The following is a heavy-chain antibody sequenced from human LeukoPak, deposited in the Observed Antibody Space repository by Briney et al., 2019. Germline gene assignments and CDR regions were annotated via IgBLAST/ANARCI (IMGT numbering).Heavy chain of an antibody. CDR3: ARGYSSGSLDY. D-gene: IGHD5-18*01. J-gene: IGHJ4*02. V-gene: IGHV3-13*04. Sequence: PGGSLRLSCAASGFTFSTYDMHWVRQATGKGLEWVSLIGSAGDTYYLGSVKGRFTISRENAKKSLFLQMNGLRAGDTAVYYRARGYSSGSLDYWGQGTLVTVSS. CDR2: IGSAGDT. CDR1: GFTFSTYD.